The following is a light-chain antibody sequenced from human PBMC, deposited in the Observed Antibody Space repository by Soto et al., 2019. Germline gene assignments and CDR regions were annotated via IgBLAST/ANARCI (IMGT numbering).Light chain of an antibody. CDR1: QSIGVY. CDR2: AAS. V-gene: IGKV1-39*01. Sequence: DIQMTQSPSSLSASVGARVTITCRASQSIGVYLNWYHQKPGKAPKLLIYAASSLQSGVPSRFSGSGSGTDFTLTISSLQPEDFATYYCQQSYSTPMYTFGQGTKLEI. J-gene: IGKJ2*01. CDR3: QQSYSTPMYT.